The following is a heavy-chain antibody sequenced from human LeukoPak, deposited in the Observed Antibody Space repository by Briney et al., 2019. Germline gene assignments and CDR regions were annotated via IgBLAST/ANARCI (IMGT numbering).Heavy chain of an antibody. CDR1: GLTVSSNY. Sequence: GGSLRLSCAASGLTVSSNYMSWVRQAPGKGLEWDSLIYSGSSTYYADSVKGRFTISRDKSKNTLYLQMSSLRVEDTAVYYCAMGAIVATIDYWGQGTLVTASS. CDR3: AMGAIVATIDY. J-gene: IGHJ4*02. D-gene: IGHD5-12*01. V-gene: IGHV3-66*01. CDR2: IYSGSST.